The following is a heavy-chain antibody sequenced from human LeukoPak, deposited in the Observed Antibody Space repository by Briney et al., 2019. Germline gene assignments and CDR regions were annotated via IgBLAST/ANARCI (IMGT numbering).Heavy chain of an antibody. CDR1: GYTFTGYY. D-gene: IGHD4-23*01. CDR3: ARSLRLDGGNSGVDY. J-gene: IGHJ4*02. V-gene: IGHV1-2*02. CDR2: TNPNSGGT. Sequence: GASVKVSCKASGYTFTGYYMHWVRQAPGQGLEWMGWTNPNSGGTNYAQKFQGRVTMTRDTSISIAYMELSRLRSDDTAVYYCARSLRLDGGNSGVDYWGQGTLVTVSS.